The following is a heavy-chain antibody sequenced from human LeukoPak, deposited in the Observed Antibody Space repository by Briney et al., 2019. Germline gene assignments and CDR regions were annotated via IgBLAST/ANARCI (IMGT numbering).Heavy chain of an antibody. CDR1: GYTFTGYY. J-gene: IGHJ3*02. CDR2: INPNSGGT. CDR3: ASPSRGADYGAFDI. V-gene: IGHV1-2*02. Sequence: GASVKVSCEASGYTFTGYYMHWVRQAPGQGLEWMGWINPNSGGTNYAQKFQGRVTMTRDTSISTAYMELSRLRSDDTAVYYCASPSRGADYGAFDIWGQGTMVTVSS. D-gene: IGHD4-17*01.